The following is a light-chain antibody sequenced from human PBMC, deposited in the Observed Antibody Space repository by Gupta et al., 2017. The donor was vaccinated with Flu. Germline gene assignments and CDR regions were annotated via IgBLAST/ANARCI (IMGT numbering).Light chain of an antibody. CDR3: RQCEHGPET. CDR1: PSLVNRNGNTY. Sequence: VVMNQSPLYLPVSLGQPASISCRSSPSLVNRNGNTYLSWLQQRPDQSPRRLMYRRSDRDPGVPDIIRSSRSGAXSTRKIXRMTANDVGVYSCRQCEHGPETFGXGTKVEIK. J-gene: IGKJ1*01. V-gene: IGKV2-30*01. CDR2: RRS.